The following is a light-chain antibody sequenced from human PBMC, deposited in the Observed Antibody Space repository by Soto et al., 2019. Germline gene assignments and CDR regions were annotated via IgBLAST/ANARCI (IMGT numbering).Light chain of an antibody. CDR2: STS. CDR1: TGVVTSSHY. Sequence: QAVVTQEPSLTVSPGGTVSLTCASNTGVVTSSHYANWFQQKPGQPPRALIYSTSNKHSWTPARISGSLLGGKAALTLSGAQPEDEADYYCLLFYGGPQPWVFGGGTKLTVL. J-gene: IGLJ3*02. CDR3: LLFYGGPQPWV. V-gene: IGLV7-43*01.